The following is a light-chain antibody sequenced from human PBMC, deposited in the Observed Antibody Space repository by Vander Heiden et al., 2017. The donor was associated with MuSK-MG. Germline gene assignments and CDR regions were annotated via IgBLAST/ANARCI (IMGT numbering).Light chain of an antibody. V-gene: IGKV3-20*01. CDR3: QQLIT. J-gene: IGKJ4*01. CDR2: GAS. CDR1: QSIKSDY. Sequence: EIVLTQSPGTMSLPPGKRATLFCRAGQSIKSDYLAGDQQKPGQTPRLLIYGASTRASGIQDRFSGSGSGTDFTLSISRLEPEDFEGYYGQQLITFGGGTKLEIK.